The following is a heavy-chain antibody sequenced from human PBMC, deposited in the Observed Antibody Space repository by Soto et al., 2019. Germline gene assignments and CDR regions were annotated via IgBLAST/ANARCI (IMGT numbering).Heavy chain of an antibody. CDR3: ARGPSYSDSYFDH. CDR2: ITSSSDTI. J-gene: IGHJ4*02. Sequence: PGGSLRLSCAASGFTFSSFHMNWVRQAPGRGLEWVAYITSSSDTIYYSDSVEGRFTISRDNSKNTVYLQMNSLRLEDTAVYYCARGPSYSDSYFDHWGQGTLVTVSS. D-gene: IGHD4-17*01. CDR1: GFTFSSFH. V-gene: IGHV3-48*01.